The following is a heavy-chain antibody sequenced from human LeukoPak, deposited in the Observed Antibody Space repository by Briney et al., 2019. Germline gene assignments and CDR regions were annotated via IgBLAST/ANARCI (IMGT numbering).Heavy chain of an antibody. D-gene: IGHD3-9*01. CDR2: ISAYNSNT. Sequence: SVKVSFKSSGYTCTSYGISWVRQAPGQGLEWKGWISAYNSNTNYSQKLQDRVTMTTDTSTSTAYMELRSLRSDDTAVYYCARDLPQYDILAGYSSPENDAFDIWGQGTMVTVSS. J-gene: IGHJ3*02. V-gene: IGHV1-18*01. CDR1: GYTCTSYG. CDR3: ARDLPQYDILAGYSSPENDAFDI.